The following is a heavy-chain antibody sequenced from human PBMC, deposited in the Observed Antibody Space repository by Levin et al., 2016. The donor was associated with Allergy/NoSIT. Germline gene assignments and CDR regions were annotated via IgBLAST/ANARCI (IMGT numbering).Heavy chain of an antibody. J-gene: IGHJ4*02. D-gene: IGHD1-26*01. Sequence: SETLSLTCTVSGGSINSYYWSWIRQPPGKGLEWIGYIFYLGNTNYNPSLGSRVTISVDRSKNQFSLKLSSVTAADTAMYYCARTSFGSLSGTSDFDYWGQGTLVTVSS. CDR3: ARTSFGSLSGTSDFDY. V-gene: IGHV4-59*01. CDR1: GGSINSYY. CDR2: IFYLGNT.